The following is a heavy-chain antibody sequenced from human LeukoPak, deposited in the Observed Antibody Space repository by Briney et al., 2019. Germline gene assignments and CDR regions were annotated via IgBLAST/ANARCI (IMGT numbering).Heavy chain of an antibody. V-gene: IGHV1-8*03. Sequence: ASVKVSCKASGYTFTSYDINWVRQATGQGLEWMGWMNPNSGNTAYAQKFQGRVTITRNTSISTAYMELSRLRSDDTAVYYCARVGNSMVRGVITAHFDPWGQGTLVTVSS. CDR1: GYTFTSYD. J-gene: IGHJ5*02. CDR3: ARVGNSMVRGVITAHFDP. CDR2: MNPNSGNT. D-gene: IGHD3-10*01.